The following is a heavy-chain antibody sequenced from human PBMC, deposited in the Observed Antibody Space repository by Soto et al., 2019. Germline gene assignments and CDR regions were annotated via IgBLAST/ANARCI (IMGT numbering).Heavy chain of an antibody. J-gene: IGHJ5*02. CDR3: ARRLLAARHWFDP. Sequence: QLHLQESGPGLVKPSETLSLTCTVSGGSISSSGYYWGWIRQPPGKGLEWIGSIYYRGSTYYNPSLTIRVTISVATSKSQVALNLTSVTAADTAVYYCARRLLAARHWFDPWGQGTLVTVSS. CDR1: GGSISSSGYY. V-gene: IGHV4-39*01. D-gene: IGHD2-15*01. CDR2: IYYRGST.